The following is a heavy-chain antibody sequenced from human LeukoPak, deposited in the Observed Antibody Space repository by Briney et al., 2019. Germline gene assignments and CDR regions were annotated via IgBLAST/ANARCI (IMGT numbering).Heavy chain of an antibody. V-gene: IGHV4-39*01. CDR1: GGSISSSSHF. CDR2: IYYTGST. J-gene: IGHJ4*02. Sequence: SETLSLTCTVSGGSISSSSHFWGWIRQPPGKGLEWIGSIYYTGSTYYNSSLKSRLTISVDTSKNQFSLKLSSVTAADTAVFYCARLDNWNGYYFAYWGQGTLVTVSS. CDR3: ARLDNWNGYYFAY. D-gene: IGHD1-20*01.